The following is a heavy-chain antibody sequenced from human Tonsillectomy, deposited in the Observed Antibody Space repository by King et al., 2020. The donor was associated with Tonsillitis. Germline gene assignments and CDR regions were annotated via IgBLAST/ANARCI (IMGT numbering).Heavy chain of an antibody. V-gene: IGHV4-4*02. J-gene: IGHJ4*02. CDR3: ARVRSSGIIDY. CDR1: DGSISSSNW. Sequence: VQLQESGPGLVKPSGTLSLTCAVSDGSISSSNWWSWVRQPPGKGLEWIGEIYHTGHTNYNPSLKSRVSISVDKSTNQFSLKVYSVTAADTAVYYCARVRSSGIIDYWGQGTLVTVSS. CDR2: IYHTGHT. D-gene: IGHD1-14*01.